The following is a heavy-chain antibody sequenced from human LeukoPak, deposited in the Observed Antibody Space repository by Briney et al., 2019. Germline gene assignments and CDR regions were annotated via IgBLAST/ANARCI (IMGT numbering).Heavy chain of an antibody. V-gene: IGHV3-15*01. D-gene: IGHD5-18*01. J-gene: IGHJ4*02. Sequence: PGGSLRLSCAASGXTFSYAWMTWVRQAPGKGLEWVVRIRGKTDGGTTDYAAPVKGRFTISRDDSKNTLYLQMNSLRTEDTAVYYCTTEMDTAIYYWGQGTLVTVSS. CDR3: TTEMDTAIYY. CDR2: IRGKTDGGTT. CDR1: GXTFSYAW.